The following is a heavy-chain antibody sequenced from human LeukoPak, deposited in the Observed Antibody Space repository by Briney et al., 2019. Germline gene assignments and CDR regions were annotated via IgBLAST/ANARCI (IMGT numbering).Heavy chain of an antibody. CDR3: ARDPRYQYFDY. J-gene: IGHJ4*02. CDR1: GFTLSRYW. CDR2: IKQDRSEK. V-gene: IGHV3-7*01. Sequence: GGSLRLSCAASGFTLSRYWMSWVRQAPGKGLEWVANIKQDRSEKYYVDSVKGRFTISRDNAQNSLYLQMNSLRAEDTAVYYCARDPRYQYFDYWGQGTLVTVSS. D-gene: IGHD2-2*01.